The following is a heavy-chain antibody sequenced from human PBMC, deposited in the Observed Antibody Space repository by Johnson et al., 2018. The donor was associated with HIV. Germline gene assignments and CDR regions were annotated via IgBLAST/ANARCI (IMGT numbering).Heavy chain of an antibody. CDR2: IYSGGST. D-gene: IGHD4-23*01. CDR3: AIPYFFDSGNYR. V-gene: IGHV3-66*01. CDR1: GFIVRITY. J-gene: IGHJ3*01. Sequence: VQLVESGGGLVKPGGSLRLSCAASGFIVRITYMSWVRQAPGKGLEWVSVIYSGGSTYYADSVKDRFTIFRDNSKNTLYLQMGSLRPEDMGIYYCAIPYFFDSGNYRWGQGTVVTVSS.